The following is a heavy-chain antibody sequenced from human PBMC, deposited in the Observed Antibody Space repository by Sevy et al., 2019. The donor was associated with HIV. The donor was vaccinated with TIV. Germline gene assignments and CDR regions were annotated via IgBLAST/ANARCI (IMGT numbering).Heavy chain of an antibody. CDR1: GYTFTCYY. V-gene: IGHV1-2*04. CDR3: ARRHSRDGYNYYYFDY. Sequence: ASVKVSCKASGYTFTCYYMHWVRQAPGQGLEWMGWINPNSGGTNYAQKFQGWVTMTRDTSISTAYMELSRLRSDDTAVYYCARRHSRDGYNYYYFDYWGQGPLVTVSS. J-gene: IGHJ4*02. D-gene: IGHD5-12*01. CDR2: INPNSGGT.